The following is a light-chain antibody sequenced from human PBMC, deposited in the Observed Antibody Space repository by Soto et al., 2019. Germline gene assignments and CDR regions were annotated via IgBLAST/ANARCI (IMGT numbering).Light chain of an antibody. Sequence: QSPLSQPASVSGVPGQSITISCPGTSSDVGGFNYDSWYQQHPGKAPSRLIFDVYSRPSGISNRFSGSKSGNTASLTISGLQAEDEADYDCSSCTNSSSYVFGAGTKGTVL. J-gene: IGLJ1*01. CDR2: DVY. CDR1: SSDVGGFNY. CDR3: SSCTNSSSYV. V-gene: IGLV2-14*01.